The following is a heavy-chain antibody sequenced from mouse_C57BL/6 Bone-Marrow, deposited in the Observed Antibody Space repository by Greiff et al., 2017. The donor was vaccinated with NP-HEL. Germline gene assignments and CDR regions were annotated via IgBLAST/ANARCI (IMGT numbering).Heavy chain of an antibody. CDR3: TRRGSSDY. D-gene: IGHD1-1*01. CDR2: IRNKANNHAT. J-gene: IGHJ2*01. V-gene: IGHV6-6*01. Sequence: EVMLVESGGGLVQPGGSMKLSCAASGFTFSDAWMDWVRQSPEKGLESVAEIRNKANNHATYYAESVKGRFTISRDDSKSSVYLQMNSLRAEDTGIYYCTRRGSSDYWGQGTTLTVSS. CDR1: GFTFSDAW.